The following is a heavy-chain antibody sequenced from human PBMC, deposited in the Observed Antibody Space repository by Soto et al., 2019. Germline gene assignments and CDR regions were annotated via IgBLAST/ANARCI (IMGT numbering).Heavy chain of an antibody. CDR1: GYTFTSYA. D-gene: IGHD6-19*01. CDR3: ARDSSGWYRNWFDP. J-gene: IGHJ5*02. V-gene: IGHV1-3*01. Sequence: QVQLVQSGAEVKKPGASVKVSCKASGYTFTSYAMHWVRQAPGQRLEWMGWINAGNGNTKYSQKFQGRVTITRDTSASTAYMELSSLRSEDTAVYYCARDSSGWYRNWFDPWGQGTLVTVSS. CDR2: INAGNGNT.